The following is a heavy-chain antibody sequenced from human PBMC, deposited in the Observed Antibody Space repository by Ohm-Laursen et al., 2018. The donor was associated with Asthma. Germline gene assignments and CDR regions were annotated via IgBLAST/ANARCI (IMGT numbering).Heavy chain of an antibody. CDR2: IVPIFGTA. D-gene: IGHD3-3*01. CDR3: ASRSQEAWSGYYLGRYYYYGMDV. V-gene: IGHV1-69*13. CDR1: GGTFSSYA. Sequence: SVKVSCKASGGTFSSYAISWVRQAPGQGLEWMGGIVPIFGTANYAQKFQGRVTITADESTSTAYMELSSLRSEDTAVYYCASRSQEAWSGYYLGRYYYYGMDVWGQGTMVTVSS. J-gene: IGHJ6*02.